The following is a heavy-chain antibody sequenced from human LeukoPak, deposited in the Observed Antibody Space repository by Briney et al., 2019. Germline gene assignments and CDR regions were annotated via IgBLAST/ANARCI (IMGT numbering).Heavy chain of an antibody. CDR2: IYGGGST. J-gene: IGHJ4*02. CDR3: ARDPRGYCSSTSCYPDY. D-gene: IGHD2-2*01. Sequence: GGSLRLSCAATGLSVSSNFMSWVRQAPGKGLEWVSVIYGGGSTYYADSVKGRFTISRDNAKNSLYLQMNSLRAEDTAVYYCARDPRGYCSSTSCYPDYWGQGTLVTVSS. CDR1: GLSVSSNF. V-gene: IGHV3-53*01.